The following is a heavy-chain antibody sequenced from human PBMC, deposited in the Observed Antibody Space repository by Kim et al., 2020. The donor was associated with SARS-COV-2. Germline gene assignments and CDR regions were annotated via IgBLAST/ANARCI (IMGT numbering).Heavy chain of an antibody. CDR2: IYSGGST. CDR1: GFTVSSNY. CDR3: ARLVGYCSGGSCYSDY. V-gene: IGHV3-53*04. D-gene: IGHD2-15*01. Sequence: GGSLRLSCAASGFTVSSNYMSWVRQAPGKGLEWVSLIYSGGSTYYADSVKGRFNISRHDSKNTLYLQMNSLRAEDTAVYYCARLVGYCSGGSCYSDYWGQGTLVTVSS. J-gene: IGHJ4*02.